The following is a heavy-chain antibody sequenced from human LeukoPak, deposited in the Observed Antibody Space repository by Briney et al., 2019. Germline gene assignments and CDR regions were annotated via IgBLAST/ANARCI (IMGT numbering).Heavy chain of an antibody. D-gene: IGHD3-10*01. V-gene: IGHV6-1*01. CDR1: GVSVSSNSAA. Sequence: SQTLSLTCAISGVSVSSNSAAWNWIRQSPSRGLEWLGRTYYRSKWYNDYAVSVKSRITINPDTSKNQFSLQLNSVTPEDTAVYYCARAHYGSGSYYDGFDYWGQGTLVTVSS. J-gene: IGHJ4*02. CDR2: TYYRSKWYN. CDR3: ARAHYGSGSYYDGFDY.